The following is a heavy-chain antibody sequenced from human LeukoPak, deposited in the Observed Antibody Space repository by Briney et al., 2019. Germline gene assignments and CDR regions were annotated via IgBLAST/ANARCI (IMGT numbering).Heavy chain of an antibody. CDR2: IYYSGST. V-gene: IGHV4-59*08. CDR1: GGSMSSYY. D-gene: IGHD4-17*01. Sequence: PLETLSLTCTVSGGSMSSYYWSWIRQPPGKGLEWIGYIYYSGSTNYNPALKSRVTISVDTSKNQFSLKLSSVTAADTAVYYCATIYGDYVGPFDYWGQGTLVTVSS. J-gene: IGHJ4*02. CDR3: ATIYGDYVGPFDY.